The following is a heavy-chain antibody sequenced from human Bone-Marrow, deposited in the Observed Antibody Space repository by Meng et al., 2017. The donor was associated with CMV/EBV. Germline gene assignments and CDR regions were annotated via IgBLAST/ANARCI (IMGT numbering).Heavy chain of an antibody. CDR3: ARQESSPSPKGMDS. D-gene: IGHD2-2*01. Sequence: GGSLRLSCAASGFTFSSYTMYWVRQAPGKGLEWVSIISYDGINKFYADSVKGRFTISRDNSKNTLYLQMSSLRTEDTAVFYCARQESSPSPKGMDSWGQGTTVTVSS. J-gene: IGHJ6*02. V-gene: IGHV3-30*04. CDR2: ISYDGINK. CDR1: GFTFSSYT.